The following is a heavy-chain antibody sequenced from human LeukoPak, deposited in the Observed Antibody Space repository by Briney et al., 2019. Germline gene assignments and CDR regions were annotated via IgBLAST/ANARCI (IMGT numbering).Heavy chain of an antibody. CDR3: ARDIGSGYSYGLYNWFDP. J-gene: IGHJ5*02. CDR2: INPNSGGT. CDR1: GYTFTGYY. Sequence: ASVKVSCKASGYTFTGYYMHWVRQAPGQGLEWMGWINPNSGGTNYAQKFQGRVTMTSDTSISTAYMELSRLRSDDTAVYYCARDIGSGYSYGLYNWFDPWGQGTLVTVSS. V-gene: IGHV1-2*02. D-gene: IGHD5-18*01.